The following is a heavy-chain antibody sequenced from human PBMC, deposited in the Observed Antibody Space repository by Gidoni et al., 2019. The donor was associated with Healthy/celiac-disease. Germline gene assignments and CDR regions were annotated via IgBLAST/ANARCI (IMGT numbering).Heavy chain of an antibody. D-gene: IGHD3-22*01. J-gene: IGHJ4*02. CDR2: IRSKAYGGTT. V-gene: IGHV3-49*05. Sequence: EVQLVESGGGLVKPGRSLRLSCTASGFTFGDYAMSWFRQAPGKGLEWVGFIRSKAYGGTTEYAASVKGRFTISRDDSKSIAYLQMNSLKTEDTAVYYCTRGDSSGYFSLFDYWGQGTLVTVSS. CDR1: GFTFGDYA. CDR3: TRGDSSGYFSLFDY.